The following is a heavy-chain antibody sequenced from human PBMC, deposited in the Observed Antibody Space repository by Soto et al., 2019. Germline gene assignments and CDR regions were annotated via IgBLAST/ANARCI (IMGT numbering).Heavy chain of an antibody. D-gene: IGHD3-22*01. Sequence: GGSLRLSCAASGFTFSSYAMSWVRQAPVKGLEWVSAISGSGGSTYYADSVKGRFTISRDNSKNTLYLQMNSLRAEDTAVYYCALMGGPYYYDSSGYPDPFDYWGQGTLVTVSS. CDR3: ALMGGPYYYDSSGYPDPFDY. J-gene: IGHJ4*02. V-gene: IGHV3-23*01. CDR1: GFTFSSYA. CDR2: ISGSGGST.